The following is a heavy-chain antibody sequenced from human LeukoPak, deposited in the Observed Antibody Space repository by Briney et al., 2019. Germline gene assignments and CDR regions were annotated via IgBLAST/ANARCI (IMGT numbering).Heavy chain of an antibody. CDR2: VYPGDSDSDT. Sequence: GESLKISCKGSGYTFTNYWIGWVCQMPGKGLEWMGVVYPGDSDSDTKYSPSFQGQVTISADKSISTAYLQWSSLKASDTAIYYCARRDYYGSGSYWGAFDYWGQGTLVTVSS. V-gene: IGHV5-51*01. CDR1: GYTFTNYW. D-gene: IGHD3-10*01. J-gene: IGHJ4*02. CDR3: ARRDYYGSGSYWGAFDY.